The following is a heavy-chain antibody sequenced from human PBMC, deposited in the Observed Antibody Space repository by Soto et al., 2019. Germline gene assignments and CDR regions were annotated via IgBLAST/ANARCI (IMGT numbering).Heavy chain of an antibody. Sequence: PGGSLRLSCAASGFAFSNYAMHWVRQAPGKGLEWVSSISTSIDATYYADSVKGRFTISRDDSKNTLYLQMNSLRAEDSAVYYCAKDRTVAARKFDYRGQGTQVTVPS. J-gene: IGHJ4*02. CDR2: ISTSIDAT. CDR3: AKDRTVAARKFDY. D-gene: IGHD6-6*01. V-gene: IGHV3-23*01. CDR1: GFAFSNYA.